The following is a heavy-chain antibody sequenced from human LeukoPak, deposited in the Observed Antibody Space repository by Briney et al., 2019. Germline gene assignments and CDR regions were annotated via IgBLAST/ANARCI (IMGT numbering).Heavy chain of an antibody. CDR3: AREGNSGSYLAPGYLDY. Sequence: PGGSLRLSCAASGFTFSSYWMSWVRQAPGKGLEWVANIKQDGSEKYYVDAVKGRFTISRDNAKNSLFLQMNSLRAEDTAEYYCAREGNSGSYLAPGYLDYWGQGTLVTVSS. D-gene: IGHD1-26*01. V-gene: IGHV3-7*01. J-gene: IGHJ4*02. CDR2: IKQDGSEK. CDR1: GFTFSSYW.